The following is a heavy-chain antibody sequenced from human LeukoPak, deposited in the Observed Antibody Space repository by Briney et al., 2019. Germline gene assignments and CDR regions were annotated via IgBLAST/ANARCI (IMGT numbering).Heavy chain of an antibody. CDR3: VHSNGTTTGGAFDI. V-gene: IGHV2-5*02. Sequence: SGPTLVKPTQTLTLTCTFSGFSLSTSGVGVGWIRQPPGKALEWLALIYWDDDKRYSPSLKSRLTITKDTSKNQVVLTMTNMDPVDTGTYYCVHSNGTTTGGAFDIWGQGTRVSVSS. J-gene: IGHJ3*02. D-gene: IGHD4-17*01. CDR1: GFSLSTSGVG. CDR2: IYWDDDK.